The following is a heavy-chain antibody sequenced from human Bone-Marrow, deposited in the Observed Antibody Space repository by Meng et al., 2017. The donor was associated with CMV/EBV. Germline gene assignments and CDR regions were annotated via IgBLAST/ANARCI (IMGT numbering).Heavy chain of an antibody. Sequence: ASVKVSCKASGYTFTSYGISWVRQAPGQGLEWMGWINPNSGGTNYAQKFQGRVTMTRDTSISTAYMELSRLRSDDTAVYYCAREGVVPAATPFDPWGQGTLVTVSS. D-gene: IGHD2-2*01. CDR3: AREGVVPAATPFDP. CDR2: INPNSGGT. CDR1: GYTFTSYG. J-gene: IGHJ5*02. V-gene: IGHV1-2*02.